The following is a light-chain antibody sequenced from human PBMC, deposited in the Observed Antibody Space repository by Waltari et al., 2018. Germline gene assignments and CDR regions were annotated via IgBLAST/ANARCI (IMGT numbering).Light chain of an antibody. J-gene: IGKJ4*01. CDR2: AAS. CDR3: QQPPGT. V-gene: IGKV1-9*01. CDR1: RDIRNY. Sequence: DIQLTQSPSFLSASVGDRVTFTCRASRDIRNYLAWYHQKSGKAPKLLIFAASTLQSGVPSRFSGSGSGTEFTLTISSLQPEDLATYYCQQPPGTFGGGTKVEIK.